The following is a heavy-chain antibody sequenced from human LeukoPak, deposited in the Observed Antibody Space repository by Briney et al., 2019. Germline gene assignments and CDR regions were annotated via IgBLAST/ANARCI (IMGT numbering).Heavy chain of an antibody. Sequence: PGGSLRLPCAASGFTFSTYEMHWVRQAPGKGLVWVSRINADGSRTGYADSVKGRFTFSRDNARNTLYLQMNSLRAEDTAVYYCARELPREVTLDCWGQGTLVTVSS. CDR3: ARELPREVTLDC. D-gene: IGHD2-21*02. CDR1: GFTFSTYE. CDR2: INADGSRT. V-gene: IGHV3-74*01. J-gene: IGHJ4*02.